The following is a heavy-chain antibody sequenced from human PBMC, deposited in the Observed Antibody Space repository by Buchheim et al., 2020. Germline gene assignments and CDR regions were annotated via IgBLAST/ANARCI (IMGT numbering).Heavy chain of an antibody. J-gene: IGHJ6*02. CDR2: INSDGSST. Sequence: EVQLVESGGGLVQPGGSLRLSCAASGFTFSSYWMHWVRQAPGKGLVWVSRINSDGSSTSYADSVKGRFTISRDNAKNTLYLQMNSLRAEDTAVYYCARVRVTTVTTGKYPHGLGDYGMDVWGQGTT. CDR3: ARVRVTTVTTGKYPHGLGDYGMDV. CDR1: GFTFSSYW. D-gene: IGHD4-11*01. V-gene: IGHV3-74*01.